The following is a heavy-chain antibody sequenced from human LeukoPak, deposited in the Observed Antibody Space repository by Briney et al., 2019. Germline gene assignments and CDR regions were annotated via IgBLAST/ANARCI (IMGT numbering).Heavy chain of an antibody. V-gene: IGHV1-18*01. CDR3: ARTGILWLEFDP. Sequence: ASVKVSCKASGYTFTSYGISWVRQAPGQGLEWMGWISAYNGNTNYAQKFQGRVTMTRDTSISTAYMELSRLRSDDTAVYYCARTGILWLEFDPWGQGTLVTVSS. D-gene: IGHD3-10*01. CDR2: ISAYNGNT. CDR1: GYTFTSYG. J-gene: IGHJ5*02.